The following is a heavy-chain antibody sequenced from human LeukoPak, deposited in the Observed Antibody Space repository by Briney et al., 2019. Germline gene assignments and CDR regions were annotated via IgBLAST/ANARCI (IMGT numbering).Heavy chain of an antibody. CDR3: AREGKLTGYSGGLGFNY. CDR2: ISGSGGST. V-gene: IGHV3-23*01. CDR1: GFTFSSYA. Sequence: GGSLRLSCAASGFTFSSYAMSWVRQAPGKGLEWVSAISGSGGSTYYADSVKGRFTISRDNSKNTLYLQMNSLRAEDTAVYYCAREGKLTGYSGGLGFNYWGQGNLVTVSS. J-gene: IGHJ4*02. D-gene: IGHD6-19*01.